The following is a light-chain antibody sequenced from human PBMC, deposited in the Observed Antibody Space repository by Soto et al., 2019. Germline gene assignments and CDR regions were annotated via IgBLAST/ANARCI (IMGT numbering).Light chain of an antibody. Sequence: QSVLTQPASVSGSPGQSITISCTGTSSDVGGYNYVSWYQQHPGKAPKLMIYDVSYRPSGVSDRFSGSKSGNTASLTISGLQSEDEADYYCDSYTSGSSSVFGTGPKLTVL. CDR2: DVS. V-gene: IGLV2-14*01. CDR3: DSYTSGSSSV. CDR1: SSDVGGYNY. J-gene: IGLJ1*01.